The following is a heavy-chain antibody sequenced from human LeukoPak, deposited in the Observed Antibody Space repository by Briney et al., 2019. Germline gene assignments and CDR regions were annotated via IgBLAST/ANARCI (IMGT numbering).Heavy chain of an antibody. CDR2: INPSGGST. CDR1: GYTFTSYY. Sequence: ASVKVSCKASGYTFTSYYMHWVRQAPGQGLEWMGIINPSGGSTSYAQKFQGRVTMTRDTSTSTVYMELSSLRSEDTAVYYCARDQNLRDYDFWSGYSHYYYYYMDVWGKGTTVTVSS. J-gene: IGHJ6*03. CDR3: ARDQNLRDYDFWSGYSHYYYYYMDV. D-gene: IGHD3-3*01. V-gene: IGHV1-46*01.